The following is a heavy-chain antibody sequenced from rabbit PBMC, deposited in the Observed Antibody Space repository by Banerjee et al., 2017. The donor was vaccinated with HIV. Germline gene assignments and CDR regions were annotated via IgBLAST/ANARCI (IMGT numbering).Heavy chain of an antibody. J-gene: IGHJ4*01. CDR3: ARSLYAGYAGYDYAHRGLVL. D-gene: IGHD6-1*01. Sequence: QEQLKETGGGLVQPGGSLTLSCKASGFDFSSYGISWVRQAPGKGLEWIAGIYTGSSGRTYYASWAKGRFTISKTSSTTVTLQMTSLTAADTATYFCARSLYAGYAGYDYAHRGLVLWGPGTLVTVS. CDR1: GFDFSSYG. CDR2: IYTGSSGRT. V-gene: IGHV1S45*01.